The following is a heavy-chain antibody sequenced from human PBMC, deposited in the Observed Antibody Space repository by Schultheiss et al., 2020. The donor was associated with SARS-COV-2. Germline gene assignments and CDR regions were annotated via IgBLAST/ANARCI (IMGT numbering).Heavy chain of an antibody. V-gene: IGHV1-18*01. D-gene: IGHD3-10*01. Sequence: ASVKVSCKASGYTFTSYGISWVRQAPGQGLEWMGWISAYNGNTNYAQKLQGRVTMTTDTSTSTAYMELRSLRSDDTAVYYCARDYRGFGEFLDAFDIWGQGTMVTVSS. CDR1: GYTFTSYG. CDR2: ISAYNGNT. J-gene: IGHJ3*02. CDR3: ARDYRGFGEFLDAFDI.